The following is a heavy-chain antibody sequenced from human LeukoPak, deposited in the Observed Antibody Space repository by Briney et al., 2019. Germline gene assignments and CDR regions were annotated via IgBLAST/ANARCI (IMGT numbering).Heavy chain of an antibody. J-gene: IGHJ4*02. Sequence: PSETLSLTCTVSDGSISSNSFYWGWIHQPPGKGLEWIGSIYYRGGTYYNPSLKSRITISVDTSKNQFSLKLSSVTAADTAMYYCAKVRYDSSGYYSIFDYWGQGTLVTVSS. V-gene: IGHV4-39*07. D-gene: IGHD3-22*01. CDR1: DGSISSNSFY. CDR2: IYYRGGT. CDR3: AKVRYDSSGYYSIFDY.